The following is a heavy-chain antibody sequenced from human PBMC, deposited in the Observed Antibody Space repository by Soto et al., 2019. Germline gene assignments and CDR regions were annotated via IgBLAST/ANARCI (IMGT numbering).Heavy chain of an antibody. Sequence: GGSLRLSCAASGFTFSSYWMSWVRQAPGKGLEWVANIKQDGSEKYYVDSVKGRFTISRDNAKNSLYLQMNSLRAEDTAVYYCARYGGGAPHYYYYMDVPGKGTTVTVSS. D-gene: IGHD2-21*01. CDR1: GFTFSSYW. CDR3: ARYGGGAPHYYYYMDV. CDR2: IKQDGSEK. V-gene: IGHV3-7*01. J-gene: IGHJ6*03.